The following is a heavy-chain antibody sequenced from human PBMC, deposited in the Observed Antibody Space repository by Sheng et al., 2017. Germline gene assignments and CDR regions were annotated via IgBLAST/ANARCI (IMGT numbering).Heavy chain of an antibody. CDR3: ARVGVTGPWYYYYMDV. V-gene: IGHV3-74*01. J-gene: IGHJ6*03. D-gene: IGHD1-20*01. Sequence: EVQLVESGGGLVQPGGSLRLSCAASGFTFSSYWMHWVRQAPGKGLVWVSRINSDGSSTSYADSVKGRFTISRDNAKNTLYLQMNSLRAEDTAVYYCARVGVTGPWYYYYMDVWGQGTTVTVSS. CDR2: INSDGSST. CDR1: GFTFSSYW.